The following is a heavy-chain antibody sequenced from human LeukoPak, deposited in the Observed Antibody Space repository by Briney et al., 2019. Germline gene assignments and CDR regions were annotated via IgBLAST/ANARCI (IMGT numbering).Heavy chain of an antibody. CDR3: TTDYSSSTSCYKCPDY. CDR2: IKSKTDGGTT. CDR1: GFTFSNAW. Sequence: GGSLRLSCAASGFTFSNAWVSWVRQAPGKGLEWVGRIKSKTDGGTTDYAAPVKGRFTISRDDSKNTLYLQMNSLKTEDTAVYYCTTDYSSSTSCYKCPDYWGQGTLVTVSS. J-gene: IGHJ4*02. V-gene: IGHV3-15*01. D-gene: IGHD2-2*02.